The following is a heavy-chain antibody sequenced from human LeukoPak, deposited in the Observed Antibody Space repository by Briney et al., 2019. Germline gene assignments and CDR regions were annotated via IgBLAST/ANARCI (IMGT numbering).Heavy chain of an antibody. CDR1: GYSISSGYY. D-gene: IGHD1-26*01. CDR2: IYHSGST. Sequence: SETLSLTCAVSGYSISSGYYWGWIRQPPGKGLEWFGSIYHSGSTYSKPSLKSRLTISVDTSKNQFSLKLSSVTAADTAVYYCARLGVGAIDYWGQGTLVTVSS. V-gene: IGHV4-38-2*01. J-gene: IGHJ4*02. CDR3: ARLGVGAIDY.